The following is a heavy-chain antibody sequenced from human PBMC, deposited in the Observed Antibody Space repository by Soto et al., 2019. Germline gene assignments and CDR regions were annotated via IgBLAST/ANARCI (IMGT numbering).Heavy chain of an antibody. Sequence: SETLSLTCSVSGDSISTYYWSWIRQSAGKRLEWIGRTYITGDTNYNPSLKSRLTMSVDTSKNQLSLKLSSVTAADTAVYYCAREYTETVDGPTPFYFDYWGQGTPVTVSS. D-gene: IGHD6-19*01. CDR1: GDSISTYY. J-gene: IGHJ4*02. V-gene: IGHV4-4*07. CDR3: AREYTETVDGPTPFYFDY. CDR2: TYITGDT.